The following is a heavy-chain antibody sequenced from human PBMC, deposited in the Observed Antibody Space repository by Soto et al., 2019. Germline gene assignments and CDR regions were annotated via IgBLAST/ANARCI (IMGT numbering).Heavy chain of an antibody. D-gene: IGHD3-3*01. CDR3: AKEDRYYDFWSRQPSAHX. V-gene: IGHV3-23*01. CDR2: ISCSGGST. CDR1: GFTFSSYA. Sequence: GGSLRLSCAASGFTFSSYAMSWVRQAPGKGLEWVSSISCSGGSTYYADSVKGRFTISRDNSKNKLYLQMNSLRAEDTAVYYCAKEDRYYDFWSRQPSAHXWGQGTLVTVS. J-gene: IGHJ4*02.